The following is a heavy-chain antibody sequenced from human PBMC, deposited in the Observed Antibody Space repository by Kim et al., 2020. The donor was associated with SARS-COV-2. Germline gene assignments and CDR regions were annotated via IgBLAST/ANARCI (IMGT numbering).Heavy chain of an antibody. CDR1: GGSFSGYY. J-gene: IGHJ4*02. V-gene: IGHV4-34*01. D-gene: IGHD2-2*02. CDR3: ARGRHAPRYQLLYKGVGLLDY. Sequence: SETLSLTCAVYGGSFSGYYWSWIRQPPGKGLEWIGEINHSGSTNYNPSLKSRVTISVDTSKNQFSLKLSSVTAADTAVYYCARGRHAPRYQLLYKGVGLLDYWGQGTLVTVSS. CDR2: INHSGST.